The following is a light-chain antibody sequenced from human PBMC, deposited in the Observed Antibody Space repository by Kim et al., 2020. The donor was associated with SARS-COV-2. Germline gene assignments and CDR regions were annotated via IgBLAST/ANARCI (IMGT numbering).Light chain of an antibody. J-gene: IGKJ4*01. CDR3: QQRSNWPPLT. V-gene: IGKV3-11*01. CDR2: DAS. CDR1: QSVRSY. Sequence: EIVLTQSPATLSLSPGERATLSCRASQSVRSYLAWYQQKPGQAPRLLIYDASNRATGIPARFSGSGSGTDFTLTISSLEPEDFAVYYCQQRSNWPPLTVGGGTKVDIK.